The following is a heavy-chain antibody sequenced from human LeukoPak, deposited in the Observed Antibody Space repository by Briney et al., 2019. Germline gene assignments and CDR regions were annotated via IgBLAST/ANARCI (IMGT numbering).Heavy chain of an antibody. J-gene: IGHJ4*02. CDR1: GGSIISSSYN. CDR3: ARSGDYSGAY. Sequence: SETLSLTCTVSGGSIISSSYNWGWIRQPPGKGLEWTGSIHHNGGTYYSPSLKSRVTISVDTSKNQFSLKLNSVTAADTAIYFCARSGDYSGAYWGQGSLVTVSS. V-gene: IGHV4-39*07. D-gene: IGHD2-21*02. CDR2: IHHNGGT.